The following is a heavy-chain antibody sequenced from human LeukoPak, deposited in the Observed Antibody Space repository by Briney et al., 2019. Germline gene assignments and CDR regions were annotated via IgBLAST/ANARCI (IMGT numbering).Heavy chain of an antibody. CDR2: ISWDGGST. J-gene: IGHJ4*02. D-gene: IGHD5-24*01. CDR3: AKGGRDGYNLDY. V-gene: IGHV3-43*01. Sequence: GGSLRLSCAASGFTFDDYTMHWVRQAPGKGLEWVSLISWDGGSTYYADSVKGRFTISRDNSKNSLYLQMNSLRTEDTASYYCAKGGRDGYNLDYWGQGTLVTVSS. CDR1: GFTFDDYT.